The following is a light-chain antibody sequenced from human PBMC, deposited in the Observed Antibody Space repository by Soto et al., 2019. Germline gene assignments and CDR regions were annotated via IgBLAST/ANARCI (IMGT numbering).Light chain of an antibody. J-gene: IGKJ4*01. V-gene: IGKV2-28*01. Sequence: DIVMTQSPLSLPVTPGEPASISCRSSQSLLHSDGYNYLGWFLQRPGQSPQLLIYLGSSRASGVPYRFSGSGSGTDFTLKISRVEAEDVGVYYCMQDLQSPLTFGGGTKVDIK. CDR1: QSLLHSDGYNY. CDR3: MQDLQSPLT. CDR2: LGS.